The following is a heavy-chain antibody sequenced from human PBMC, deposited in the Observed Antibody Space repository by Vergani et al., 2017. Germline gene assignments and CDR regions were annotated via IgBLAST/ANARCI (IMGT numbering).Heavy chain of an antibody. J-gene: IGHJ2*01. D-gene: IGHD3-22*01. CDR1: GGSISSYY. Sequence: QVQLQESGPGLVKPSETLSLTCTVSGGSISSYYWSWIRQPPGKGLEWFGYIYYRGSTNYNPSLKSRVTISVDTSKNQFSLKLSSVTAADTAVYYWASGKYYDSSGYYSFYWYFDLGGRGTLVTVSS. CDR3: ASGKYYDSSGYYSFYWYFDL. CDR2: IYYRGST. V-gene: IGHV4-59*01.